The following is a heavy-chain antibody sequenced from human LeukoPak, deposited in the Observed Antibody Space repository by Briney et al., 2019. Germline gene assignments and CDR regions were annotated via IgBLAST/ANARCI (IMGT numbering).Heavy chain of an antibody. J-gene: IGHJ4*02. Sequence: GGSLRLSCAASGFTFSSYGMSWVRQAPGKGLEWVAVIWYDGSNKYYADSVKGRFTISRDNSKNTLYLQMNSLRAEDTAVYYCAREWELLGGFDYWGQGTLVTVSS. V-gene: IGHV3-33*08. D-gene: IGHD1-26*01. CDR1: GFTFSSYG. CDR3: AREWELLGGFDY. CDR2: IWYDGSNK.